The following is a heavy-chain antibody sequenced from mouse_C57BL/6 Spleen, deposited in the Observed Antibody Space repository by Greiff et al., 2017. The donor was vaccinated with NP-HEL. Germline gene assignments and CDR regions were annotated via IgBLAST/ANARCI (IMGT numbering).Heavy chain of an antibody. CDR3: ARVPNYYGSSYGGFAY. D-gene: IGHD1-1*01. J-gene: IGHJ3*01. V-gene: IGHV1-81*01. CDR1: GYTFTSYG. Sequence: QVQLQQSGAEPARPGASVKLSCKASGYTFTSYGISWVKQRTGQGLEWIGEIYPRSGNTYYNEKFKGKATLTADKSSSTAYMELRSLTSEDSAVYFCARVPNYYGSSYGGFAYWGQGTLVTVSA. CDR2: IYPRSGNT.